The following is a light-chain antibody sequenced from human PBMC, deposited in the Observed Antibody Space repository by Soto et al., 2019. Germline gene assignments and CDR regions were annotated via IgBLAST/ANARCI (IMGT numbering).Light chain of an antibody. Sequence: ENVLTQSPGTLSLSPGERATLSCRASESVSSSFLAWYQQRPGQAPRLLIYGASSRATGIPDRFSGSGSGTDFTLTISRLEPEDFAVYICQQYGTSPRTFGQGTRLEIK. CDR3: QQYGTSPRT. V-gene: IGKV3-20*01. CDR1: ESVSSSF. J-gene: IGKJ5*01. CDR2: GAS.